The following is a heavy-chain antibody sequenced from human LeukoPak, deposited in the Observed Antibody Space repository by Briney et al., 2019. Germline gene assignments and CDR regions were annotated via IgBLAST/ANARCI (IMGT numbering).Heavy chain of an antibody. D-gene: IGHD5-24*01. Sequence: PGGSLRLSCAASGLTASSNDMTWVRQAPGKGLEWVSLINTGGKRYYADSVRGRFTISRDSSENTLFLQMNSLRAEDTAMYFCARDRTQMTTIGGDAFDIWGQGTMVIVSA. CDR2: INTGGKR. V-gene: IGHV3-53*01. CDR3: ARDRTQMTTIGGDAFDI. CDR1: GLTASSND. J-gene: IGHJ3*02.